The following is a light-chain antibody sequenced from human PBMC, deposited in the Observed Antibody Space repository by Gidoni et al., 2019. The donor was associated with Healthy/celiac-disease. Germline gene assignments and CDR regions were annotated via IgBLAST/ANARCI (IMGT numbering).Light chain of an antibody. CDR1: QSVSSN. CDR3: QQYNNWPFT. V-gene: IGKV3-15*01. CDR2: GAS. Sequence: MTHSPATLSVSPGERATLSCRASQSVSSNLAWYQQKPGQAPRLLIYGASTRATGIPARFSGSGSGTEFTLTISSLQSEDFAVYYCQQYNNWPFTFGPGTKVDIK. J-gene: IGKJ3*01.